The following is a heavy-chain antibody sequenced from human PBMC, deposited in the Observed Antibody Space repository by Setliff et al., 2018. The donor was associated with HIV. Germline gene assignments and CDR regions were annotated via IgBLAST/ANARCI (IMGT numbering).Heavy chain of an antibody. Sequence: GGSLRLSCAASGFTFSSYSMSWVRQAPGKGLEWVSYITSSSDTIYYADSVKGRFTISRDNARNSLYLQMSSLRAEDTAVYYCARASFPRYCSITSCFEKGWFDPWGQGTLVTVSS. J-gene: IGHJ5*02. CDR3: ARASFPRYCSITSCFEKGWFDP. V-gene: IGHV3-48*01. D-gene: IGHD2-2*01. CDR1: GFTFSSYS. CDR2: ITSSSDTI.